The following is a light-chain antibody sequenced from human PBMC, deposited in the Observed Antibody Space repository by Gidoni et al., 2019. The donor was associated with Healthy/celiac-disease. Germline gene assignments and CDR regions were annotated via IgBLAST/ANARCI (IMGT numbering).Light chain of an antibody. J-gene: IGKJ2*04. CDR2: GAS. CDR3: QQYNNWRCS. V-gene: IGKV3-15*01. CDR1: QSVSSN. Sequence: EIVMKQSPATLSVSPGERATLSCRASQSVSSNLAWFQQKPGQAPRLLIYGASTRATGIPARFSGSGSGTEFTLTISSLQSEDFAVYYCQQYNNWRCSFGQGTKLEIK.